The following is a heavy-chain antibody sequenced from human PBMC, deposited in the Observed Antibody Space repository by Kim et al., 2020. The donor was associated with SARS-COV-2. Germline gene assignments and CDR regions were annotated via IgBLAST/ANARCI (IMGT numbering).Heavy chain of an antibody. Sequence: SETLSLTCAVSGGSISSSNWWRWVRQSPGRGLEWIGEIYHSGNTNYNPSLKSRVIISVDKSKNQFSLKLTSVTAADTAVYYCARDYMAVIGYAFDIWGQGTTVTVSS. V-gene: IGHV4-4*02. CDR2: IYHSGNT. D-gene: IGHD3-16*02. CDR1: GGSISSSNW. CDR3: ARDYMAVIGYAFDI. J-gene: IGHJ3*02.